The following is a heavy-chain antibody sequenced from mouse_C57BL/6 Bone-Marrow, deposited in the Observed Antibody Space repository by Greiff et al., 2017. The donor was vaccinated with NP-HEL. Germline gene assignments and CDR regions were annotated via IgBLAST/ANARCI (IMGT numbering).Heavy chain of an antibody. D-gene: IGHD1-1*01. J-gene: IGHJ2*01. V-gene: IGHV1-64*01. CDR1: GYTFTSYW. Sequence: QVQLQQPGAELVKPGASVKLSCKASGYTFTSYWMHWVKQRPGQGLEWIGMIHPNSGSTNYNEKFKSKATLTVDKSSSTAYMQLSSLTSEDSAVYYSARSLYYCSSYNFDYWGQGTTLTVSS. CDR2: IHPNSGST. CDR3: ARSLYYCSSYNFDY.